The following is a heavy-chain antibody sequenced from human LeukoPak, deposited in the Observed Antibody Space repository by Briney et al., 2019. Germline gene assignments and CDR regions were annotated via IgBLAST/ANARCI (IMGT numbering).Heavy chain of an antibody. CDR1: GGSISTSSYY. D-gene: IGHD6-6*01. CDR2: IYYSGSA. Sequence: PSETLFLTCTVSGGSISTSSYYWGWIRQPPGKGLEWIGSIYYSGSAYYNPSLKSRVTISVDTSKNQFSLKLSSVTAADTAVYYCARTEYSSSHYYYYGMDVWGQGTTVTVSS. CDR3: ARTEYSSSHYYYYGMDV. J-gene: IGHJ6*02. V-gene: IGHV4-39*01.